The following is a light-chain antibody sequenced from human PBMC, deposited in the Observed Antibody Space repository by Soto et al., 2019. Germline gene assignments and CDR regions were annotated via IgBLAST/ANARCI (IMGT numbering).Light chain of an antibody. CDR1: QSISSS. J-gene: IGKJ3*01. CDR3: QQSYSTPVT. V-gene: IGKV1-39*01. Sequence: DIQMTQSPSSLSASVGDRVTITCRASQSISSSLNWYQQKPGKAPKLLIYAASSLQSGVPSRFSGSGSGTDFTLTISSLQPEDFATYYCQQSYSTPVTFGPGTKVDIQ. CDR2: AAS.